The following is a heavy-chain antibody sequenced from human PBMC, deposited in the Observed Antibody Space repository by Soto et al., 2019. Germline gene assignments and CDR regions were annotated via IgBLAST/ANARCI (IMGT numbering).Heavy chain of an antibody. J-gene: IGHJ5*02. CDR2: VSYSGSA. Sequence: SSETLSLTCSLSGGAIGGYYWSWIRQPPGKALEWIGYVSYSGSADYHPSLKSRVSISIDTSKNQFSLKMISVTAADTAVYYCARNGSDSGWFFFDPWGQGALVTVSS. D-gene: IGHD6-19*01. CDR1: GGAIGGYY. V-gene: IGHV4-59*01. CDR3: ARNGSDSGWFFFDP.